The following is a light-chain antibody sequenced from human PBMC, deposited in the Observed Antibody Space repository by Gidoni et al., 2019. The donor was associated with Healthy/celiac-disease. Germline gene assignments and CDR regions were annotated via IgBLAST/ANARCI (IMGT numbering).Light chain of an antibody. CDR3: QQYGSPPGT. V-gene: IGKV3-20*01. Sequence: EIVLTQSPGTLSLSPGERATLSCRASQSVSSSYLAWYQQKPGQAPRLLIYGASSRATGSPDRFSGSGSGTDFTLTSSSLEPEDFAVYYCQQYGSPPGTFGQXTKVEIK. J-gene: IGKJ1*01. CDR2: GAS. CDR1: QSVSSSY.